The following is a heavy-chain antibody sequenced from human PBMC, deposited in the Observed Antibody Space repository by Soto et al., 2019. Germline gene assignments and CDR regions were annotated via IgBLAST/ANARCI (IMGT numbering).Heavy chain of an antibody. CDR1: GFTFSSYS. CDR2: ISSTGSYA. Sequence: PGGSLRLSCAASGFTFSSYSMNWVRQSPGKGLEWVSSISSTGSYAKYADSVKGRFTISRDNAKNSLYLQMNSLRAEDTAVYYCARDSSITPRPLDYWGQGTPVTVSS. J-gene: IGHJ4*02. CDR3: ARDSSITPRPLDY. D-gene: IGHD6-6*01. V-gene: IGHV3-21*06.